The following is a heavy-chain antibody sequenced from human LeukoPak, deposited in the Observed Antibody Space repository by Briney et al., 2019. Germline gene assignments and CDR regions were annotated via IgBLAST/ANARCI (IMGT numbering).Heavy chain of an antibody. J-gene: IGHJ4*02. CDR3: ARQLYSGYDPDY. V-gene: IGHV5-10-1*01. CDR1: GYSFTSYW. D-gene: IGHD5-12*01. Sequence: GESLKISCKGSGYSFTSYWIGWVRQMPGKGLEWMGRIDPSDSYTNYSPSFQGHVTISADKSISTAYLQWSSLKASDTAMYYCARQLYSGYDPDYWGQGTLVTVSS. CDR2: IDPSDSYT.